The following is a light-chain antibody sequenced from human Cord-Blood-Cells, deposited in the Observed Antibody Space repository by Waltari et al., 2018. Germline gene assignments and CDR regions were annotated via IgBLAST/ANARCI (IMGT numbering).Light chain of an antibody. CDR2: SNK. J-gene: IGLJ3*02. CDR1: SSNIGSNT. Sequence: QSVLTQPPSASGTPGQRVTISCSGSSSNIGSNTVNWNQQLPGTAPKLLIFSNKQRPSGVPDRFSGSKSGTSASLAISGLQSEDEADYYCAAWDDSLNGWVFGGGTKLTVL. V-gene: IGLV1-44*01. CDR3: AAWDDSLNGWV.